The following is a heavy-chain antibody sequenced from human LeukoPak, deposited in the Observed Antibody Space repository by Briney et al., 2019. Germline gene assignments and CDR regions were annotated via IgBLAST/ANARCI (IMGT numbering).Heavy chain of an antibody. CDR2: ISSSSSYI. Sequence: PGGSLRLSCAASGFTFSSYSMNWLRQAPGKGLEWVSSISSSSSYIYYADSVKGRFPISRDNAKNSLYPQMNSLRAEDTAVYYCARDLGMGVPFDYWGQGTLVTVSS. D-gene: IGHD3-3*01. J-gene: IGHJ4*02. CDR3: ARDLGMGVPFDY. CDR1: GFTFSSYS. V-gene: IGHV3-21*01.